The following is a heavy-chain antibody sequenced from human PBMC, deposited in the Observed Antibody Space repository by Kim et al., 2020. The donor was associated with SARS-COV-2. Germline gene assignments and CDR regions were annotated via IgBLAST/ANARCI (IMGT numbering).Heavy chain of an antibody. CDR1: GGSISSGGYY. CDR2: TYYSGST. D-gene: IGHD3-22*01. CDR3: ARARGITMIVVVITTAFDI. Sequence: SETLSLTCTVSGGSISSGGYYWSWIRQHPGKGLEWIGYTYYSGSTYYNPSLKSRVTISVDTSKNQFSLKLSSVTAADTAVYYCARARGITMIVVVITTAFDIWGQGTMVTVSS. J-gene: IGHJ3*02. V-gene: IGHV4-31*03.